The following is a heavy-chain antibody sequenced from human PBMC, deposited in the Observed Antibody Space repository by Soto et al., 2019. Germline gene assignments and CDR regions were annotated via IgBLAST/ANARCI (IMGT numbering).Heavy chain of an antibody. J-gene: IGHJ6*02. D-gene: IGHD2-2*01. CDR2: ISGSGGST. V-gene: IGHV3-23*01. Sequence: PVGSLRLSCAASGFTFSSYAMSWVRQAPGKGLEWVSAISGSGGSTYYADSVKGRFTISRDNSKNTLYLQMNSLRAEDTAVYYCANGGAAGIVVVPAAMGYYYYYGMDVWGQGTTVTVSS. CDR1: GFTFSSYA. CDR3: ANGGAAGIVVVPAAMGYYYYYGMDV.